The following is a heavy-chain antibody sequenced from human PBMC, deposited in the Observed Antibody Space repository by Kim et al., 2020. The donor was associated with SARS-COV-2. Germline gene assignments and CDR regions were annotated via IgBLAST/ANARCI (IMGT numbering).Heavy chain of an antibody. J-gene: IGHJ4*02. CDR2: ISDSGVRT. CDR3: DASDY. Sequence: GGSLRLSCVASGFTFRGYAMSWARQSRGLRMEWVSTISDSGVRTHYADSVKGRFTISRDNSKSTLFLQMNSLRAEDTAIYYCDASDYWGQGSLVTVSS. V-gene: IGHV3-23*01. CDR1: GFTFRGYA.